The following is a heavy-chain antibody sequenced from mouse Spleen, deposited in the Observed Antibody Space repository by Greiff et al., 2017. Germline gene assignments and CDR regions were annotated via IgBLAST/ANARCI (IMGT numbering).Heavy chain of an antibody. D-gene: IGHD2-1*01. V-gene: IGHV1S137*01. CDR3: ARDGNSYFDY. Sequence: QVQLQQSGAELVRPGVSVKISCKGSGYTFTDYAMHWVKQSHAKSLEWIGVISTYYGDASYNQKFKGKATMTVDKSSSTAYMELARLTSEDSAIYYCARDGNSYFDYWGQGTTLTVSS. J-gene: IGHJ2*01. CDR1: GYTFTDYA. CDR2: ISTYYGDA.